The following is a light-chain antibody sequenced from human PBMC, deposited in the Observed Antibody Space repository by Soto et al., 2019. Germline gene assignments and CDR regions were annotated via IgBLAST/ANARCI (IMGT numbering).Light chain of an antibody. Sequence: DIQMTQSPSTLSASVGDRVTITCRAIQSISSWLAWYQQKPGKAPKLLIYDASSLESGVPSRFSGSGSGAEFTLTISSLQPDDFATYYCQQYNHYSGLTFGGGTKVDIK. J-gene: IGKJ4*01. CDR3: QQYNHYSGLT. CDR2: DAS. V-gene: IGKV1-5*01. CDR1: QSISSW.